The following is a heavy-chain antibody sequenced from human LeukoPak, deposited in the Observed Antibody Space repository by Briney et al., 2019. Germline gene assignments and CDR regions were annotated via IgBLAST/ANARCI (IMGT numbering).Heavy chain of an antibody. Sequence: ASVKASCKASGYTFTSYGISWVRQAPGQGLEWMGWISAYNGNTNYAQKLQGRVTMTTDTSTSTAYMELRSLRSDDTAVYYCARSDMVRGVIPLFYFDYWGQGTLVTVSS. CDR2: ISAYNGNT. D-gene: IGHD3-10*01. V-gene: IGHV1-18*01. CDR1: GYTFTSYG. CDR3: ARSDMVRGVIPLFYFDY. J-gene: IGHJ4*02.